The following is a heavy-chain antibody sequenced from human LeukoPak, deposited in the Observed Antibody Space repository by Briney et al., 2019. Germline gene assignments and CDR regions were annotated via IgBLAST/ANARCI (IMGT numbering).Heavy chain of an antibody. Sequence: GGSLRLSCAASGFTFSSYWMSWVRQAPGKGLEWVANIKQDGSEKYYVDSVEGRFTISRDNAQNSLYLQMNSLRAEDTAVYYCARDWYYYDSSGYGIHYWGQGTLVTVSS. D-gene: IGHD3-22*01. CDR2: IKQDGSEK. CDR3: ARDWYYYDSSGYGIHY. V-gene: IGHV3-7*01. J-gene: IGHJ4*02. CDR1: GFTFSSYW.